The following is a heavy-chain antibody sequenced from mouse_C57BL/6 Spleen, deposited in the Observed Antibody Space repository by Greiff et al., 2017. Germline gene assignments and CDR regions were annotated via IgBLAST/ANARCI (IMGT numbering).Heavy chain of an antibody. V-gene: IGHV1-64*01. CDR1: GYTFTSYW. J-gene: IGHJ2*01. CDR3: AREDYYGSTYYFDC. CDR2: IHPNSGST. Sequence: QVQLQQPGAELVKPGASVKLSCKASGYTFTSYWMHWVKQRPGQGLEWIGMIHPNSGSTNYNEKFKSKATLTVDKSSSPAYMQLSSLTSEDSAVYYCAREDYYGSTYYFDCWGQGTTLTVAS. D-gene: IGHD1-1*01.